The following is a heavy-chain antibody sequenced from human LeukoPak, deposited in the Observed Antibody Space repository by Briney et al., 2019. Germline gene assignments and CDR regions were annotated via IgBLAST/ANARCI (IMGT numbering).Heavy chain of an antibody. CDR1: GYKFNAYW. V-gene: IGHV5-51*01. CDR2: IYPDDSDT. D-gene: IGHD3-22*01. Sequence: GASLKISCKGSGYKFNAYWIAWVRQMPGKGLGWMGIIYPDDSDTRYSPSFQGQVTISADKSVSIAYLQWSSLKASDTAMYYCARPNITSYYDSRGYDAFDVWGQGTMVIVSS. CDR3: ARPNITSYYDSRGYDAFDV. J-gene: IGHJ3*01.